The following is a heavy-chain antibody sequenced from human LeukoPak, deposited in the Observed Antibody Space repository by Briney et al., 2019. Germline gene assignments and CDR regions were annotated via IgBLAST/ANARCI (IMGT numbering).Heavy chain of an antibody. CDR3: ARRGDDYYDSSGYYYVDPFDY. V-gene: IGHV4-34*01. CDR2: INHSGST. J-gene: IGHJ4*02. D-gene: IGHD3-22*01. CDR1: GGSFSGYY. Sequence: PSETLSLTCAVYGGSFSGYYWSWIRQPPGKGLGWIGEINHSGSTNYNPSLKSRVTISVDTSKNQFSLKLSSVTAADTAVYYCARRGDDYYDSSGYYYVDPFDYWGQGTLVTVSS.